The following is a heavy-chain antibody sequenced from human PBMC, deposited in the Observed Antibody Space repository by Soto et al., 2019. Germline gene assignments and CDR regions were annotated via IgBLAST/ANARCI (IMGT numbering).Heavy chain of an antibody. J-gene: IGHJ4*02. CDR1: GFTLGVTG. CDR3: ARGGLEPFDY. V-gene: IGHV3-74*01. D-gene: IGHD1-1*01. Sequence: EVQLVESGGGLVKRGGSWRLSCAPPGFTLGVTGSHWAPEAPGKGLVWVSRINDYGTTINYAESVEGRFTISRDDAKSEVYLQMNNLRAEDTAVYYCARGGLEPFDYWGQGALVTVSS. CDR2: INDYGTTI.